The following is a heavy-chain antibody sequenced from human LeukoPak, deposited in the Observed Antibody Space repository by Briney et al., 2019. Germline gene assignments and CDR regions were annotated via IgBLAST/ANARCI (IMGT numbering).Heavy chain of an antibody. CDR2: ISVYNGNR. Sequence: ASVKVSCKASGYNFKDYGISWVRQAPGQGLEWMGWISVYNGNRNYAQMFQGRVTMTTDTSTRTAYLELRSLSADDTAVYYCAGYYYDSSGYYPGYLGQGTLVTVSS. V-gene: IGHV1-18*01. D-gene: IGHD3-22*01. J-gene: IGHJ4*02. CDR3: AGYYYDSSGYYPGY. CDR1: GYNFKDYG.